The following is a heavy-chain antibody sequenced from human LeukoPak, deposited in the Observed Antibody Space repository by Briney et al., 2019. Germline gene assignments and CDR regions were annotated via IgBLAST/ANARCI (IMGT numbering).Heavy chain of an antibody. J-gene: IGHJ6*03. V-gene: IGHV3-23*01. CDR1: GFTFSSYA. Sequence: GGSLRLSCAASGFTFSSYAMSWVRQAPGKGLEWVSAISGSGGSTYYADSVKGRFTISRDNSKNTLYLQMNSLRAEDTAVYYCAKDTLLWFGESHYYYMDVWGKGTTVTVSS. CDR2: ISGSGGST. D-gene: IGHD3-10*01. CDR3: AKDTLLWFGESHYYYMDV.